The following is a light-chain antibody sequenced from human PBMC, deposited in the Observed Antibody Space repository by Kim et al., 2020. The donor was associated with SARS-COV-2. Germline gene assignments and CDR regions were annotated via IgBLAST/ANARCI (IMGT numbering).Light chain of an antibody. Sequence: DIVMTQSPLSLPVTPGKPASISCRSSQSLLHSNGYNYLDWYLQKPGQSPQLLIYLGSNRASGVPDRFSGSGSGTDFTLKISRVEAEDVGVYYCMQALQTPYSFGQGTKLEI. CDR2: LGS. V-gene: IGKV2-28*01. CDR3: MQALQTPYS. J-gene: IGKJ2*03. CDR1: QSLLHSNGYNY.